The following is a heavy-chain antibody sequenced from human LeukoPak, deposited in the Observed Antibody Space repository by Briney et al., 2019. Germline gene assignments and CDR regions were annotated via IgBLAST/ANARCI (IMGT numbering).Heavy chain of an antibody. CDR3: ARDRSTVAGIDF. CDR2: IKPDGGDK. J-gene: IGHJ4*02. V-gene: IGHV3-7*01. CDR1: GFTFSTYW. D-gene: IGHD6-19*01. Sequence: GGSLRLSCAASGFTFSTYWMAWVRQAPGKGLEWVATIKPDGGDKYYVDSVKGRFTISRDNARNSLFLQMNSLRAEDTAVYYCARDRSTVAGIDFWGQGTLVTDSS.